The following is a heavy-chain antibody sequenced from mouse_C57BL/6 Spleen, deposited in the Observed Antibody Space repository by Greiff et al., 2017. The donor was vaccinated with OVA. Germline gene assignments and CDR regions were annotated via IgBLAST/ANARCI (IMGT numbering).Heavy chain of an antibody. D-gene: IGHD1-1*01. J-gene: IGHJ2*01. CDR3: AKDYGSSPSYYFDY. CDR2: IWRGGST. V-gene: IGHV2-5*01. CDR1: GFSLTSYG. Sequence: VKLKQSGPGLVQPSQSLSITCTVSGFSLTSYGVHWVRQSPGKGLEWLGVIWRGGSTDYNAAFMSRLSITKDNSKSQVFFKMNSLQADDTAIYYCAKDYGSSPSYYFDYWGQGTTLTVSS.